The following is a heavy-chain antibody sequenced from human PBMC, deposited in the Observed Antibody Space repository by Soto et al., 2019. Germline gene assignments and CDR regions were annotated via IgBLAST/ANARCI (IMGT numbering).Heavy chain of an antibody. CDR3: ARDRGYCSSTSCYLDYYFDY. D-gene: IGHD2-2*01. Sequence: GASVKVSCKASGYTFTGYYMHWVRQAPGQGLEWMGWINPNSGGTNYAQKFQGRVTMTRDTSISTAYMELSRLRSDDTAVYYCARDRGYCSSTSCYLDYYFDYWGQGTLVTVSS. J-gene: IGHJ4*02. CDR2: INPNSGGT. CDR1: GYTFTGYY. V-gene: IGHV1-2*02.